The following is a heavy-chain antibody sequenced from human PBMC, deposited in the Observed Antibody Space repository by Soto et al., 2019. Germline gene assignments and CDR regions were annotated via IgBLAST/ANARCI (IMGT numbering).Heavy chain of an antibody. CDR3: ARGNIAAALVY. CDR1: GGSISGHY. J-gene: IGHJ4*02. CDR2: INHSGRT. D-gene: IGHD6-13*01. V-gene: IGHV4-34*01. Sequence: QLQLQQWGAGLLKPSETLSLTCAVYGGSISGHYWNWIRQPPGKGLEWIGEINHSGRTNYNPSLKSRVTISLDTSKNQFSLNLGSVTAADTAVYYCARGNIAAALVYWGQGTLVTVSS.